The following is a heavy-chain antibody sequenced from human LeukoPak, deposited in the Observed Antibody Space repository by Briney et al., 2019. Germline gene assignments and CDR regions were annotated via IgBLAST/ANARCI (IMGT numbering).Heavy chain of an antibody. J-gene: IGHJ4*02. CDR1: GGTFSSYA. V-gene: IGHV1-8*02. CDR2: MNPNSGNT. CDR3: ARGHCSGGSCYPDY. Sequence: EASVKVSCKASGGTFSSYAINWVRQATGQGLEWMGWMNPNSGNTDYAQKFQGRVTMTRNTSISTAYMELSSLRSEDTAVYYCARGHCSGGSCYPDYWGQGTLVTVSS. D-gene: IGHD2-15*01.